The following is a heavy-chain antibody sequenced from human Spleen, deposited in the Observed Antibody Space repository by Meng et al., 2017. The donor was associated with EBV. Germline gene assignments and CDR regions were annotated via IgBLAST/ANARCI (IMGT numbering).Heavy chain of an antibody. CDR2: ISPNSGDT. J-gene: IGHJ4*02. CDR1: GYTFTAYF. V-gene: IGHV1-2*06. Sequence: EQLVQSGAELKKRAASSKVPCTATGYTFTAYFRHWVRQPPGRGLEWMGRISPNSGDTSLAQRFRGRVTMTSDRSFTTAYLELSGLKSDDTAIYYCARDLYLGGECYSTLDFWGQGALVTVSS. D-gene: IGHD2-21*01. CDR3: ARDLYLGGECYSTLDF.